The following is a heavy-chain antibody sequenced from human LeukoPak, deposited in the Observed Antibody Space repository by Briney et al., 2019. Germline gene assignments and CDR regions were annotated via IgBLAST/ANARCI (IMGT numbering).Heavy chain of an antibody. CDR1: GFTFSSYE. V-gene: IGHV3-48*03. Sequence: QPGGSLRLSCAASGFTFSSYEMNWVRQAPGKGLEWVSYISSSGSTIYYADSVKGRFTISRDNAKNSLYLQMNSLRAEDTAVYYCARESSLGYGDGLLGYYYGMDVWGQGTTVTVSS. CDR2: ISSSGSTI. CDR3: ARESSLGYGDGLLGYYYGMDV. J-gene: IGHJ6*02. D-gene: IGHD4-17*01.